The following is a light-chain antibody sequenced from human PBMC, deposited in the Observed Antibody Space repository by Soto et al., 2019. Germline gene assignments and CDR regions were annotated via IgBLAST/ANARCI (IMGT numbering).Light chain of an antibody. V-gene: IGLV2-14*01. CDR3: SSYTSSSTIYV. CDR2: EVS. J-gene: IGLJ1*01. Sequence: QSVLTQPASVSGSPEQSITISCTGTSSDVGAYNYVSWYQQHPGKASKLMISEVSNRPSGVSNRFSGSKSGNTASLTISGLQADDEADYFCSSYTSSSTIYVLGTGTKV. CDR1: SSDVGAYNY.